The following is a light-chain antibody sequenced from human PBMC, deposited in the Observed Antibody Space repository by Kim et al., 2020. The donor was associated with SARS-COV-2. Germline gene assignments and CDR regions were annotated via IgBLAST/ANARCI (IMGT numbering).Light chain of an antibody. Sequence: STANSATLFFRSRHSVITNYLSWYTHNPAQSPRLLIYVASRSASCIPDRFSGSGSGTDFTLTMSRLEPEDFALYYCQQFSGSATFCQGTKVVIK. J-gene: IGKJ1*01. CDR1: HSVITNY. CDR3: QQFSGSAT. CDR2: VAS. V-gene: IGKV3-20*01.